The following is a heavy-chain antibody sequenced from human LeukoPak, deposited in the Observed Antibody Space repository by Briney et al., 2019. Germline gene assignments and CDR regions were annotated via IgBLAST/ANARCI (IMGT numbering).Heavy chain of an antibody. CDR1: GGSFSGYY. Sequence: SETLSLTCAVYGGSFSGYYWSWIRQPPGKGLEWIGEINHSGSTNYNPSLKSRVTISVDTSKNQFSLKLSSVTAADTAVYYCARGGVAPYYFDYWGQGTLVTVSS. D-gene: IGHD2-15*01. CDR3: ARGGVAPYYFDY. CDR2: INHSGST. V-gene: IGHV4-34*01. J-gene: IGHJ4*02.